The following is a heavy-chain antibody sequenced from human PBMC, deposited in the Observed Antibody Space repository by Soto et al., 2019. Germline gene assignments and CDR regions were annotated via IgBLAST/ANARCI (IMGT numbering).Heavy chain of an antibody. J-gene: IGHJ4*02. CDR1: GFPFGENA. Sequence: EVPLLESGGGVVQPGGSMRRSCAASGFPFGENAMSWVRQAPGKGLEWVSGISDSGATTYYADSVRGRFTISRDNSKKTLYLQMKSLRAEDSASYYCTKKDTSRGSLDSWGQGALVTVSS. D-gene: IGHD6-19*01. CDR2: ISDSGATT. V-gene: IGHV3-23*01. CDR3: TKKDTSRGSLDS.